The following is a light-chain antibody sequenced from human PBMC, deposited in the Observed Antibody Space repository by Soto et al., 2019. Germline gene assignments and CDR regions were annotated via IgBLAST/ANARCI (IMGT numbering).Light chain of an antibody. CDR2: DVS. V-gene: IGLV2-14*01. CDR3: SSDPSSSTLLYV. Sequence: QSALTQPASVSGSPGQSITISCTGTSSDVGGYNYVSWYQQHPGKAPKLMIYDVSNRPSGVSNRFSGSKSGNTASLTISGLQAEDEADYYCSSDPSSSTLLYVFGTGTKLTVL. CDR1: SSDVGGYNY. J-gene: IGLJ1*01.